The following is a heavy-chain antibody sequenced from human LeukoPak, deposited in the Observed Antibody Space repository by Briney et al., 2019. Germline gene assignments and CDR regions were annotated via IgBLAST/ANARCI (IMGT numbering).Heavy chain of an antibody. V-gene: IGHV3-23*01. Sequence: PGGSLRLSCAASGFTFSSYDMSWVRQAPGKGLEWVSTISGSGGSTYYADSVKGRFTISRDNSKNTLYLQMNSLRAEDTAVYYCAKDRTRNPRGGNYPQAFDYWGQGTLVTVSS. J-gene: IGHJ4*02. CDR3: AKDRTRNPRGGNYPQAFDY. CDR1: GFTFSSYD. CDR2: ISGSGGST. D-gene: IGHD4-23*01.